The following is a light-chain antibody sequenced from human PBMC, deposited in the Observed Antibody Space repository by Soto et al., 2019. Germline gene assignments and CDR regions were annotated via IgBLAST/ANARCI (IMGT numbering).Light chain of an antibody. CDR1: RSDVGGYNY. J-gene: IGLJ1*01. Sequence: QAVLTQPASVSGSPGQSITISCTGTRSDVGGYNYVSWYQQHPGKAPKLMIDEVSNRPSGVSNRFSGSKSGNTASLTIAGLQAEDEADYYCSSYTSSSTYVFGTGTKVTVL. CDR3: SSYTSSSTYV. V-gene: IGLV2-14*01. CDR2: EVS.